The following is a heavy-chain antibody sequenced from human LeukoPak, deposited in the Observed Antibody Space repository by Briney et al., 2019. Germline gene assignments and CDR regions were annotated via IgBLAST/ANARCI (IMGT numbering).Heavy chain of an antibody. CDR2: TNPDSGNT. J-gene: IGHJ5*02. Sequence: ASVKVSCKSSGYTFTDYDINWVRQATGQGLEWMGWTNPDSGNTGYAQKFQGRVTMTRNTSINTAYMELNSLRSEDTAVYYCARARSYRHQLNALSYWFDPWGQGTLVTVSS. CDR1: GYTFTDYD. CDR3: ARARSYRHQLNALSYWFDP. V-gene: IGHV1-8*02. D-gene: IGHD5-24*01.